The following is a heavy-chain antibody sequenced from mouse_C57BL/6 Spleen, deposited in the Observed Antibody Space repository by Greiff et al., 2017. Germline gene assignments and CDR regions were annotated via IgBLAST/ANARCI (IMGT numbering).Heavy chain of an antibody. J-gene: IGHJ4*01. CDR2: ISGGGGNT. CDR3: ARQTSSYEEGAMDY. D-gene: IGHD1-1*01. V-gene: IGHV5-9*01. CDR1: GFTFSSYT. Sequence: EVKLVESGGGLVKPGGSLKLSCAASGFTFSSYTMSWVRQTPEKRLEWVATISGGGGNTYYPDSVKGRFTISRDNAKNTLYLQMSILRSEDTALYYCARQTSSYEEGAMDYWGQGTSVTVSS.